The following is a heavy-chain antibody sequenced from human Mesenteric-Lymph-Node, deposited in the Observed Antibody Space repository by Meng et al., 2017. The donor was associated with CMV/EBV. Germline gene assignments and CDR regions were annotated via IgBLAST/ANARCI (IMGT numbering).Heavy chain of an antibody. CDR2: INPKTGGR. Sequence: QVQLVQSGAEVTKPGSSVKVSCKASGGTFSSYTISWVRQAPGQGLEWMGRINPKTGGRSYAQNFQGRVTMTRDTSINTAYMEVNRLNSDDTAMYYCARDRDTDWYSPFDYWGPGTLVTVSS. D-gene: IGHD3-9*01. CDR1: GGTFSSYT. V-gene: IGHV1-2*06. CDR3: ARDRDTDWYSPFDY. J-gene: IGHJ4*02.